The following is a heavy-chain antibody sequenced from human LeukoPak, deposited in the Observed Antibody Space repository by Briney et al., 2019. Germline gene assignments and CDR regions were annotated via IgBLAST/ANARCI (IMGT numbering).Heavy chain of an antibody. V-gene: IGHV4-39*01. CDR3: ARFISASVGSNWFDP. J-gene: IGHJ5*02. CDR2: IYYSGST. Sequence: KPSETLSLTCTVSGGSISSSSYYWGWIRQPPGKGLEWIGSIYYSGSTYYNPSLKSRVTISVDTSKNQFSLKLSSVTAADTAVYYCARFISASVGSNWFDPWGQGTLVTVSS. CDR1: GGSISSSSYY.